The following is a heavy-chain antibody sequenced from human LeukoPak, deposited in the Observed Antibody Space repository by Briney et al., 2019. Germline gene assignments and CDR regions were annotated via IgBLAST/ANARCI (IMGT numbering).Heavy chain of an antibody. CDR2: IYSGGST. V-gene: IGHV3-53*01. D-gene: IGHD1/OR15-1a*01. CDR1: GFIASSNY. J-gene: IGHJ4*02. Sequence: GGSLRLSCVVSGFIASSNYMTWVRQAPGKGLEWISLIYSGGSTYYADSVMGRFTISRDDSKTTLFLQMNSLKAEDTAVYYCATGGRSGVALEQWGQGTLVTVSS. CDR3: ATGGRSGVALEQ.